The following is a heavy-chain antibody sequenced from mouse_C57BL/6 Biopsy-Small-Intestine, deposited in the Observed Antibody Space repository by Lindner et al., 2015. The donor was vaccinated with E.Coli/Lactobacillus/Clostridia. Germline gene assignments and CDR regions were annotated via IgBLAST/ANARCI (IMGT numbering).Heavy chain of an antibody. CDR2: ISTYSDKI. CDR1: GYTFNRYG. Sequence: SVKVSCKASGYTFNRYGISWVRQAPGQGLEWMGWISTYSDKIHYGQKMQGRLTMTTDISTSTAYMELKSLRSDDTAVYYCARAGEMSANDYWGQGTLVTVSS. CDR3: ARAGEMSANDY. V-gene: IGHV1S26*01. J-gene: IGHJ4*01.